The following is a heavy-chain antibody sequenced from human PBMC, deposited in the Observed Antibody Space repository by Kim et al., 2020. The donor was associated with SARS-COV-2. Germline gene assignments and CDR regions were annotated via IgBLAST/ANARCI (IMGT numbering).Heavy chain of an antibody. CDR1: GGSISSTNYY. CDR3: ARLLGGSWSSYHADYY. Sequence: SETLSLTCAVSGGSISSTNYYWGWIRQPPGKGLEWIGTIYYSGTTYYNPSLKSRVTISVDTSKSQFSLILSSVTAADTAVYYCARLLGGSWSSYHADYY. CDR2: IYYSGTT. D-gene: IGHD3-10*01. J-gene: IGHJ6*01. V-gene: IGHV4-39*01.